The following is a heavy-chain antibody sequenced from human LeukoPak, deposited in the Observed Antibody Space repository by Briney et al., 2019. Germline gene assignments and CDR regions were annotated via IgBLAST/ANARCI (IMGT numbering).Heavy chain of an antibody. CDR2: FDPEDGET. Sequence: ASVKVSCKVSGHTLTELSMHWVRQAPGKGLEWMGGFDPEDGETIYAQKFQGRVTMTEDTSTDTAYMELSSLRSEDTAVYYCATPGGVSNYFDYWGQGTLVTVSS. CDR1: GHTLTELS. J-gene: IGHJ4*02. V-gene: IGHV1-24*01. CDR3: ATPGGVSNYFDY. D-gene: IGHD5/OR15-5a*01.